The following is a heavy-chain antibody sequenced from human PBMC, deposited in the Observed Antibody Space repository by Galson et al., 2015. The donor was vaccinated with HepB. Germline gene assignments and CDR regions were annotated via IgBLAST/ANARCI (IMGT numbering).Heavy chain of an antibody. V-gene: IGHV4-4*07. D-gene: IGHD2-2*01. Sequence: QVQLQESGPGLVKPSETLSLTCTVSGGSISSYYWSWIRQPAGKGLEWIGRIYTSGSTNYNPSLKSRVTMSVDTSKNQFSLKLSSVTAADTAVYYCARVWRYCSSTSCYRWFDPWGQGTLVTVSS. CDR2: IYTSGST. J-gene: IGHJ5*02. CDR3: ARVWRYCSSTSCYRWFDP. CDR1: GGSISSYY.